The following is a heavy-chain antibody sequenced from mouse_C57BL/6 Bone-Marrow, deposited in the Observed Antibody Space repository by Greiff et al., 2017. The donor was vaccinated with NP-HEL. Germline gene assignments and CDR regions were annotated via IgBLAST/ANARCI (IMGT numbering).Heavy chain of an antibody. CDR3: TTMVRWLRHAMDY. Sequence: EVQLVESGAELVRPGASVKLSCTASGFNIKDDYMHWVKQRPEQGLEWIGWIDPENGDTEYASKFQGKATITADTSSNTAYLQHSSLTSEDTAVYYCTTMVRWLRHAMDYWGQGTSVTVSS. D-gene: IGHD2-2*01. CDR1: GFNIKDDY. CDR2: IDPENGDT. V-gene: IGHV14-4*01. J-gene: IGHJ4*01.